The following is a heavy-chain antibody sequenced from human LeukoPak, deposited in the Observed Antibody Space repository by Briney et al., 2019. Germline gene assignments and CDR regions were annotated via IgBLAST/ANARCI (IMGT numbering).Heavy chain of an antibody. Sequence: GASVKVSCKTSGYSENFYGITWVRQVAGHGLEWMGWISAQHGQTEYAPNSQDRVTMATDTYTNTAYMELRSLRSDDTAVYYCARGGKRGVLFDPSGQGTQVTVSS. CDR3: ARGGKRGVLFDP. J-gene: IGHJ5*02. CDR1: GYSENFYG. CDR2: ISAQHGQT. V-gene: IGHV1-18*01. D-gene: IGHD3-16*01.